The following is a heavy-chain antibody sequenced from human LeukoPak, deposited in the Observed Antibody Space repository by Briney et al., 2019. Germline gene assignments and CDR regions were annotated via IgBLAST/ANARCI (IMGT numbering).Heavy chain of an antibody. D-gene: IGHD6-13*01. V-gene: IGHV3-30*02. Sequence: GGSLRLSCVASGFTFSSYGIHWVRQAPGKGLEWVTLIRFDGSSKSYGDSVKGRFTISRDNAKNSLYLQMNSLRAEDTAVYYCARAHSSSWYGGGLNWFDPWGQGTLVTVSS. CDR1: GFTFSSYG. CDR2: IRFDGSSK. CDR3: ARAHSSSWYGGGLNWFDP. J-gene: IGHJ5*02.